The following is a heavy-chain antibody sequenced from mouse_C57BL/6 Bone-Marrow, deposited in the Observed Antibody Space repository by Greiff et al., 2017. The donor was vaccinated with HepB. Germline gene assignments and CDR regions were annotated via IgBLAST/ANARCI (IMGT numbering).Heavy chain of an antibody. V-gene: IGHV1-80*01. J-gene: IGHJ1*03. CDR3: TSYYGSSYWYFDV. Sequence: QVQLQQSGAELVKPGASVKISCKASGYAFSSYWMNWVKQRPGKGLEWIGQIYPGDGDTNYNGKFKGKATLTADKSSSTAYMQLSSLASEDSAVYFCTSYYGSSYWYFDVWGTGTTVTVSS. D-gene: IGHD1-1*01. CDR1: GYAFSSYW. CDR2: IYPGDGDT.